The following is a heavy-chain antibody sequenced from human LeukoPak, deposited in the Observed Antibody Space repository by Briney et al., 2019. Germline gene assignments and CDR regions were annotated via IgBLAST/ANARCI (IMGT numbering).Heavy chain of an antibody. J-gene: IGHJ4*02. D-gene: IGHD6-6*01. V-gene: IGHV4-30-4*08. CDR2: IYYSGST. CDR3: AREYSSSDYFDY. Sequence: SETLSLTCTVSGGSISSGDYYWSWIRQPPGKGLEWIGYIYYSGSTYYNPSLKSRVTISVDTSKSQFSLMLSSVTAADTAVYYCAREYSSSDYFDYWGQGTLVTVSP. CDR1: GGSISSGDYY.